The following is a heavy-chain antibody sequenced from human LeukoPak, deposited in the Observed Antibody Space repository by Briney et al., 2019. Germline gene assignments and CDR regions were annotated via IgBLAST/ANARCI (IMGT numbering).Heavy chain of an antibody. CDR1: GFTFSSFG. CDR2: ISYDGSNK. J-gene: IGHJ4*02. D-gene: IGHD6-13*01. V-gene: IGHV3-30*03. CDR3: ARDRIAAGRTGYFDY. Sequence: PGRSLRLSCAASGFTFSSFGMHWVRQAPGKGLEWVAVISYDGSNKYYADSVKGRFTISRDNSKNTLYLQMNSLTAVDTAVYYCARDRIAAGRTGYFDYWGQGTLVTVSS.